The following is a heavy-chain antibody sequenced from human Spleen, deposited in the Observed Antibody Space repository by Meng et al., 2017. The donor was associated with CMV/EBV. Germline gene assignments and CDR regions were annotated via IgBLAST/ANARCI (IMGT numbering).Heavy chain of an antibody. Sequence: ASVKVSCKASGYTFSVYYIHWVRQAPGQGLERIGWITPNSGGTNYAQNFQGRVTMTRDTSTSTAYMELSRLRSDDTAVYYCARSSGLDYWGQGTLVTVSS. CDR2: ITPNSGGT. CDR1: GYTFSVYY. J-gene: IGHJ4*02. V-gene: IGHV1-2*02. D-gene: IGHD6-19*01. CDR3: ARSSGLDY.